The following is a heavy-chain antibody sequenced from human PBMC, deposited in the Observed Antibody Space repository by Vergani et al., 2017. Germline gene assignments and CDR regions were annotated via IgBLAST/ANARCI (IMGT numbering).Heavy chain of an antibody. V-gene: IGHV4-31*03. Sequence: QVQLQESGPGLVKPSQNLSLTCTVSGDSISRGGYYWNWIRQHPGKGLEWIGYIYYSGSTNYNSSLKSRVSMSVDTSKNQFSLRLSSVTAADTAVYYCAREVGTEGFDYWGQGTLVTVSS. J-gene: IGHJ4*02. D-gene: IGHD2-21*02. CDR3: AREVGTEGFDY. CDR2: IYYSGST. CDR1: GDSISRGGYY.